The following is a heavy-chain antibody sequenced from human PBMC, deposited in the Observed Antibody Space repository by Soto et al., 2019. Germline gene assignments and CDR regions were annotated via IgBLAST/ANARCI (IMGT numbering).Heavy chain of an antibody. J-gene: IGHJ4*02. Sequence: QITLNESGPTQVKPRQTLTLTCTFSGFSLTTSGVGVGWIRQSPGKAPEWLALIYWDDAKRYSPSLKSRLTITKDTSKTQVVLTMAALDPADTPTYYCAHRVLRTVFGLVTTTAIYFDFWGQGTPVAVSS. V-gene: IGHV2-5*02. D-gene: IGHD3-3*01. CDR1: GFSLTTSGVG. CDR2: IYWDDAK. CDR3: AHRVLRTVFGLVTTTAIYFDF.